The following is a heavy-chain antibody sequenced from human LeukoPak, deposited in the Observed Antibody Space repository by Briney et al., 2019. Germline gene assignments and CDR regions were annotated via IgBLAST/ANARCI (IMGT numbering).Heavy chain of an antibody. J-gene: IGHJ4*02. CDR2: IRSKASGGTT. CDR1: GFTFGDYA. Sequence: PGRSLRLSCIASGFTFGDYAMSWVRQAPGKGLEWVGFIRSKASGGTTEYAASVKGRFTISRDDSNSIAYLQMTSLKTEDSAIYYCSRMMQHSYDRGAYYRLFDYWGQGTLFTVSS. D-gene: IGHD3-22*01. V-gene: IGHV3-49*04. CDR3: SRMMQHSYDRGAYYRLFDY.